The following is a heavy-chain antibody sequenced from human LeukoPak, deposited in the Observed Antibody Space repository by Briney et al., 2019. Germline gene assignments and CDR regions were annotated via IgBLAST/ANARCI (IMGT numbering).Heavy chain of an antibody. D-gene: IGHD3-10*01. CDR1: GFNVISNY. CDR2: IYSGGST. CDR3: AIIHSYGHA. V-gene: IGHV3-66*01. Sequence: GGSLRLSCAASGFNVISNYMSWVRQAPGKGLEWVSVIYSGGSTYYAASVKGRFTISRDRTKNMLYLRMNNLRAEDTATYYCAIIHSYGHAWGQGTLVTVSS. J-gene: IGHJ5*02.